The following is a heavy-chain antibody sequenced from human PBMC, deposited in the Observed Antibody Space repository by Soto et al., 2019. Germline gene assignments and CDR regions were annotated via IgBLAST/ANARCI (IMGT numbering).Heavy chain of an antibody. J-gene: IGHJ6*02. D-gene: IGHD1-1*01. V-gene: IGHV1-2*02. CDR1: GYTFTDYY. CDR2: ISPISGGT. CDR3: ARDATRGGLLIVQDMDV. Sequence: WASVKVSCKASGYTFTDYYMHWVRQAPGQGLEWMGWISPISGGTTYAQKFQGRVTVTRDTSITTAYMDLSSLTSDDTAVYYCARDATRGGLLIVQDMDVWGQGNAVTVSS.